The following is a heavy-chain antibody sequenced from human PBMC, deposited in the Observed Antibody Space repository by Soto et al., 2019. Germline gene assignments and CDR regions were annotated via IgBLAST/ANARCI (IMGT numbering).Heavy chain of an antibody. J-gene: IGHJ3*02. Sequence: QITLKESGPSLVKPTQNLTLTCTSSGFSRSTSGVGVAWIRLRPGQALEWLALIYWDDDKGYSPSLKSRLTSTQDTSKNQVVRTMTNMDPVDTATYYCALQTQSDAFEIWGQGTMVTVSS. CDR1: GFSRSTSGVG. CDR3: ALQTQSDAFEI. CDR2: IYWDDDK. V-gene: IGHV2-5*02.